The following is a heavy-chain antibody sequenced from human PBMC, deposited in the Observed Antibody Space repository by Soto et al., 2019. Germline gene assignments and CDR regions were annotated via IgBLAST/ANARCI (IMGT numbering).Heavy chain of an antibody. D-gene: IGHD5-18*01. CDR1: GFTFSSYA. CDR3: ANLDTAMVFDY. Sequence: QVQLVESGGGVVQPGRSLRLSCAASGFTFSSYAMHWVRQAPGKGLEWVAVISYDGSNKYYADSVKGRFTISRDNSKNTLYLQMNSLRAEDTAVYYCANLDTAMVFDYWGQGTLVTVSS. J-gene: IGHJ4*02. V-gene: IGHV3-30-3*01. CDR2: ISYDGSNK.